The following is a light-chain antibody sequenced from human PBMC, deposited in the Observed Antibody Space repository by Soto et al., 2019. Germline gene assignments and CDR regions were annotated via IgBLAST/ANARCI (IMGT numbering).Light chain of an antibody. V-gene: IGKV3-11*01. Sequence: EIVLTQSPATLSLSPGERASLSCRASQSVTTYLAWYQQKPGQAPRLLIYDSSNRATGIPARFSGSGSGTDFTLTISSLESEDFAVYYCQQRVNRVTFG. CDR3: QQRVNRVT. CDR2: DSS. CDR1: QSVTTY. J-gene: IGKJ4*01.